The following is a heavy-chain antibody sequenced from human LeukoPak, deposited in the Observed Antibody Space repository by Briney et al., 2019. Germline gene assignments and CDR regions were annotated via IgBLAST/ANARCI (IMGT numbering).Heavy chain of an antibody. Sequence: PSETLSLTCAVYGGSFSGYYWSWIRQPPGKGLEWIGRIYTSGSTNYNPSLKSRVTISVDTSKNQFSLKLSSVTAADTAVYYCARDLDSYYYYYMDVWGKGTTVTVSS. J-gene: IGHJ6*03. CDR3: ARDLDSYYYYYMDV. D-gene: IGHD3-22*01. CDR1: GGSFSGYY. V-gene: IGHV4-4*08. CDR2: IYTSGST.